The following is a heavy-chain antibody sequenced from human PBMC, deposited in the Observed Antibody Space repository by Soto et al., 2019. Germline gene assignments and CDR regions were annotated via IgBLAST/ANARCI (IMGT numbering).Heavy chain of an antibody. CDR1: GFTFSTYA. J-gene: IGHJ4*02. CDR2: ISGGGDYSADT. Sequence: GGSLRLSCEASGFTFSTYAMSRVRRAPGKGLEWVSGISGGGDYSADTYFADSVKGRFTISRDSSKNTVYLQMNSLRAEDTAVYYCAKNHWIVATNFFDLWGRGTLVTVCS. CDR3: AKNHWIVATNFFDL. D-gene: IGHD5-12*01. V-gene: IGHV3-23*01.